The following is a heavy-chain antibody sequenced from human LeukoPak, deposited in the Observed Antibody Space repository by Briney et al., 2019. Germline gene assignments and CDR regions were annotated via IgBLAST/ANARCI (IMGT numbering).Heavy chain of an antibody. Sequence: SETLSLTCTVSGGSISSGGYYWSWIRQHPGKGLEWIGYIYYSGSTYYNPSLKSRVTISVDTSKNQFSLKLSSVTAADTAVYYCASDLRGLDAFDIWGQGTMVTVSS. CDR1: GGSISSGGYY. CDR3: ASDLRGLDAFDI. V-gene: IGHV4-31*03. CDR2: IYYSGST. J-gene: IGHJ3*02.